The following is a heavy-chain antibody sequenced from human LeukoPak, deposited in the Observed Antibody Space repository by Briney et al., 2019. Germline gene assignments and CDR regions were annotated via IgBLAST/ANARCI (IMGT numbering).Heavy chain of an antibody. CDR3: ARGFRAARLRGEAFDI. CDR2: IIPIFGTA. D-gene: IGHD6-6*01. Sequence: GASVKVSCKASGGTFSSYAISWVRQAPGQGLEGLGGIIPIFGTANYAQKFQGRVTITTDESTSTAYMELSSLRSEDTAVYYCARGFRAARLRGEAFDIWGQGTMVTVSS. CDR1: GGTFSSYA. J-gene: IGHJ3*02. V-gene: IGHV1-69*05.